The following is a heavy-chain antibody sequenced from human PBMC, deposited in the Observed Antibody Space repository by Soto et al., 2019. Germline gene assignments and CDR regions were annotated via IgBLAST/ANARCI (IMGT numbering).Heavy chain of an antibody. V-gene: IGHV1-69*04. J-gene: IGHJ4*02. Sequence: ASVKVSCKASGGTFSSYTISWVRQAPGQGLEWMGRIIPILGIANYAQKFQGRVTITADKSTSTAYMELRSLRSDDTAVYYCARDHEGVAGPFDYWGQGTLVTVSS. D-gene: IGHD6-19*01. CDR2: IIPILGIA. CDR1: GGTFSSYT. CDR3: ARDHEGVAGPFDY.